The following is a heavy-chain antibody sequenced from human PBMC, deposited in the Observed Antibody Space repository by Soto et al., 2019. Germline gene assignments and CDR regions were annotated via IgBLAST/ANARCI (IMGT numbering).Heavy chain of an antibody. CDR3: ARDQGRGRTDA. D-gene: IGHD3-10*01. Sequence: QVQLQQWGAGLLKPSETLSLTCAVYGGSISDYYWSWICQPPGKGLEWIGEINHSGSTNYNPSLKSRVTISVDTSKTQFSLKLTSVTAADTAVYYCARDQGRGRTDAWGQGNLVTVSS. CDR2: INHSGST. J-gene: IGHJ5*02. CDR1: GGSISDYY. V-gene: IGHV4-34*01.